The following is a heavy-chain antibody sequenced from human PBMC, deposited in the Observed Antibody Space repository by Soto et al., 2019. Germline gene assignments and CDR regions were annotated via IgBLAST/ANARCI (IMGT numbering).Heavy chain of an antibody. Sequence: GGSLRLSCAASGFTFSRSWMSWVRQALGKGLEWVANIQQDGSEKYYVDSVKGRFTISRDNAKNSLYLQMNSLRAEDTAVYYCVRLSQDIVVVAWGQGNLVTVSS. CDR1: GFTFSRSW. J-gene: IGHJ5*02. V-gene: IGHV3-7*01. CDR2: IQQDGSEK. CDR3: VRLSQDIVVVA. D-gene: IGHD2-15*01.